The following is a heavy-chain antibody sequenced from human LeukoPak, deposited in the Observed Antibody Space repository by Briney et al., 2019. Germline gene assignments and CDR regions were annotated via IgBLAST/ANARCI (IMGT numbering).Heavy chain of an antibody. D-gene: IGHD6-19*01. CDR2: VTTKPNNYAT. J-gene: IGHJ4*02. Sequence: PGGSLGLSCAASGFTFSSYWMHWVRQASGKGLEWVGRVTTKPNNYATTYGASVKGRFTISRDDSANTAYLQMNSLKTEDTAVYYCTTYRSGHYWGQGTLVTVSS. CDR1: GFTFSSYW. CDR3: TTYRSGHY. V-gene: IGHV3-73*01.